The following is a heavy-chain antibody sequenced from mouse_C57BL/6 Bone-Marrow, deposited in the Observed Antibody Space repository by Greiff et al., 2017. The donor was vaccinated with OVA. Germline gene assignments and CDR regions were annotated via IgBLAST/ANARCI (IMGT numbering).Heavy chain of an antibody. CDR3: ARGYYGSSGVDY. V-gene: IGHV1-66*01. CDR1: GYSFTSYY. CDR2: IYPGSGNT. J-gene: IGHJ2*01. Sequence: QVQLQQSGPELVKPGASVKISCKASGYSFTSYYIHWVKQRPGQGLEWIGWIYPGSGNTKYNEKFKGKATLTADTSSSTAYMQLSSLTSEDSAVYYCARGYYGSSGVDYWGQGTTLTVSS. D-gene: IGHD1-1*01.